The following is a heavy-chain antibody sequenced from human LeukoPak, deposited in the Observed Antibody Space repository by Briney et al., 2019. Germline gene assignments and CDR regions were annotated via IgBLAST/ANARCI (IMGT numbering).Heavy chain of an antibody. CDR1: GYTFTSYY. CDR2: INPSGGST. V-gene: IGHV1-46*01. J-gene: IGHJ5*02. Sequence: ASVKVSCKASGYTFTSYYMHWVRQAPGQGLEWMGIINPSGGSTSYAQKFQGRVTMTRDTSTSTVYMELSSLRSDDTAVYYCAGDNGYCSSTSCRYNWFDPWGQGTLVTVSS. CDR3: AGDNGYCSSTSCRYNWFDP. D-gene: IGHD2-2*03.